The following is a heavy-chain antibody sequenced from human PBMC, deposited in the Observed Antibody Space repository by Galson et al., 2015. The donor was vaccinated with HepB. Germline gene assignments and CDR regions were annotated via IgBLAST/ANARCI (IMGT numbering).Heavy chain of an antibody. D-gene: IGHD3-22*01. CDR2: ISLSGNTK. Sequence: SLRLSCAASEFTLSSYEFHWVRQAPGKGLEWVSYISLSGNTKYYADSVKGRFTISRDNAENSLYLQMNSLRAEDTAVYYCARDKYVASSYFPNYYSGMDVWGQGTTVTVSS. CDR1: EFTLSSYE. V-gene: IGHV3-48*03. CDR3: ARDKYVASSYFPNYYSGMDV. J-gene: IGHJ6*02.